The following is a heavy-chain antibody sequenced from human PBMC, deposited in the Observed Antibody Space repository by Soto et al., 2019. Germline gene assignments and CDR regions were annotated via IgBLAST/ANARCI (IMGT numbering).Heavy chain of an antibody. Sequence: EVQLLESGGGLVQPGGSLRLSCAASGFTFSSYAMSWVRQAPGKGLEWVSSISTSGGSTYYADSVKGRFTISRDNSNNTLYLQMNSLIAEDTALSYCCLSDRYYGMDGWGLGTTVPVSS. CDR3: CLSDRYYGMDG. CDR2: ISTSGGST. CDR1: GFTFSSYA. J-gene: IGHJ6*02. V-gene: IGHV3-23*01.